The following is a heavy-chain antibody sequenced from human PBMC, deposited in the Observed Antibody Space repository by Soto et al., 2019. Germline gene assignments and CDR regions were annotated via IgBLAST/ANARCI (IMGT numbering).Heavy chain of an antibody. J-gene: IGHJ3*02. Sequence: PGGSLRLSCAASGFTFSSYAMHWVRQAPGKGLEWVAVISYDGSNKYYADSVKGRFTISRDNSKNTLYLQMNSLRAEDTAVYYCAREIVVVPAAINAFDIWGQGTMVTVSS. D-gene: IGHD2-2*02. CDR3: AREIVVVPAAINAFDI. V-gene: IGHV3-30-3*01. CDR1: GFTFSSYA. CDR2: ISYDGSNK.